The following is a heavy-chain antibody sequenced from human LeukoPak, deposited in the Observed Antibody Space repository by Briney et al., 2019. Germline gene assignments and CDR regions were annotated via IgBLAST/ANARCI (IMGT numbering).Heavy chain of an antibody. Sequence: GGSLRLSCAASGFTFRNYWMHWVRQGPGKGLVWVSRIKGDGSETNYAGSVQGRFTISRDISKNTLYLQMNSLRPEDTAVYYCAREVSVVRGVNWGQGTLVTVSS. D-gene: IGHD3-10*01. CDR3: AREVSVVRGVN. CDR1: GFTFRNYW. J-gene: IGHJ4*02. V-gene: IGHV3-74*01. CDR2: IKGDGSET.